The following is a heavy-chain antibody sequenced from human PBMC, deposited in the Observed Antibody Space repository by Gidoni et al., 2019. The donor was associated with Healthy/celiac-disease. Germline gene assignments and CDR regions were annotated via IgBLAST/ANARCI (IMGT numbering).Heavy chain of an antibody. D-gene: IGHD6-6*01. CDR2: IYYSGST. Sequence: QVQLPESGPGLVKPSDTLSLTCTFPGGSIRSYYWSWIRQPPGKGLEWIGYIYYSGSTNYNPSLKSRVTISVDTSKNQFSLKLSSVTAADTAVYYCARVSGVAARRYYYYYMDVWGKGTTVTVSS. J-gene: IGHJ6*03. CDR3: ARVSGVAARRYYYYYMDV. CDR1: GGSIRSYY. V-gene: IGHV4-59*07.